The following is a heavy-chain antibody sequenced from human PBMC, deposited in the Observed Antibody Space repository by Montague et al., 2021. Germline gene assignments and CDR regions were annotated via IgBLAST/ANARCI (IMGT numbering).Heavy chain of an antibody. Sequence: SETLSLTCAVYGGSLGGYIWYWIRQPPGRDLEWIGQISHTGSTSYNPSLKSRVTMSVDTSENHVSLRLSSVTAADTAVYYCTRGEVAVTGIDYWGQGALVTVSS. J-gene: IGHJ4*02. CDR1: GGSLGGYI. CDR2: ISHTGST. V-gene: IGHV4-34*01. CDR3: TRGEVAVTGIDY. D-gene: IGHD6-19*01.